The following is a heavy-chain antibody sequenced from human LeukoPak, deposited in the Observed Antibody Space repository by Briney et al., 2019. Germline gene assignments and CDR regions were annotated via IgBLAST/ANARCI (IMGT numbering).Heavy chain of an antibody. CDR1: GFSIGTYY. D-gene: IGHD3-16*02. J-gene: IGHJ6*03. Sequence: PSETLSLTCTVSGFSIGTYYWSWIRQSPGKGLEWIGYIYVTGSTRYNPYLQSRVTISVDTSRNQFLLKMSSVSAADTAVYYCARHIGGGIEDMDVWGKGTKVTVSS. CDR2: IYVTGST. CDR3: ARHIGGGIEDMDV. V-gene: IGHV4-59*08.